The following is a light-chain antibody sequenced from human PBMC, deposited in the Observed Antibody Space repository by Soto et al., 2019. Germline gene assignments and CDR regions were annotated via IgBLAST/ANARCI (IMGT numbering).Light chain of an antibody. V-gene: IGLV2-23*02. CDR2: ELS. J-gene: IGLJ3*02. CDR3: CSYAGSTTWV. CDR1: SSDVGSYNF. Sequence: QSALTRPASVSGSPGQSITISCTGTSSDVGSYNFVSWYHQHPGKAPKLMIYELSKRPSGVSNRFSGSKSGNTASLTISGLQAEDEADYYCCSYAGSTTWVFGGGTELTVL.